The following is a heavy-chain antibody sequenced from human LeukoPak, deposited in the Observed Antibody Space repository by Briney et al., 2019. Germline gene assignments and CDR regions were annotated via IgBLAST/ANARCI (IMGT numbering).Heavy chain of an antibody. CDR2: TYYTSKWST. CDR3: ARGRASAFDV. CDR1: GDSVSTSSVA. V-gene: IGHV6-1*01. J-gene: IGHJ3*01. Sequence: SQTLSLTCAISGDSVSTSSVAWNLGRPSPSRGLEWLGRTYYTSKWSTDYAVSVKSRIVVNPDTSKNQFSLQLNSVTSEDTAVYYCARGRASAFDVWGEGTMVTVSS. D-gene: IGHD6-25*01.